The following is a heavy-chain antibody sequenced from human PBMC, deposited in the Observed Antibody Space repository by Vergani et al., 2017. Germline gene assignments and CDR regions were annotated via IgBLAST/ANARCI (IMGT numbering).Heavy chain of an antibody. D-gene: IGHD3-22*01. CDR1: GYSLTELT. CDR3: AIVTDYYDRSGYYFDY. CDR2: FDPEHGEV. Sequence: QVQLVQSGSEVRKPGASVKVSCQVSGYSLTELTIHWVRQAPGKGLEWMGGFDPEHGEVTFAHHIQGRVTMTEDSSTDTAYMELSSLRPEDTALYYCAIVTDYYDRSGYYFDYWGQGTLVTVSS. J-gene: IGHJ4*02. V-gene: IGHV1-24*01.